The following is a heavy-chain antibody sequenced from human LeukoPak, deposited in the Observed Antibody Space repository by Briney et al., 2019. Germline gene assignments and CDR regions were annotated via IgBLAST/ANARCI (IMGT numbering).Heavy chain of an antibody. CDR1: GYIFTDYY. Sequence: GASVKVSCKASGYIFTDYYMHWVRQAPGQGLEWMGWINPNSGGTNYAQKFQGWVTMTRDTSISTACMELSRLRSDDTAVYYCATGYSSLRDGMDVWGQGTTVTVSS. V-gene: IGHV1-2*04. J-gene: IGHJ6*02. D-gene: IGHD6-13*01. CDR3: ATGYSSLRDGMDV. CDR2: INPNSGGT.